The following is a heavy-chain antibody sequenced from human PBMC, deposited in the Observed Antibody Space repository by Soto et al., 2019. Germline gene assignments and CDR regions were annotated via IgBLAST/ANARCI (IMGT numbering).Heavy chain of an antibody. J-gene: IGHJ4*02. CDR2: VSGSGGDT. CDR3: AKRGYSYGSNAPAFDY. D-gene: IGHD5-18*01. CDR1: GFTFTNYA. Sequence: GGSLRLSCAASGFTFTNYAMSWVRQAPGKGLEWVSTVSGSGGDTYYTDSVKGRFAISRDNSKNTLYLQMNGLRAEDTAVYYCAKRGYSYGSNAPAFDYWGQGTLVTVSS. V-gene: IGHV3-23*01.